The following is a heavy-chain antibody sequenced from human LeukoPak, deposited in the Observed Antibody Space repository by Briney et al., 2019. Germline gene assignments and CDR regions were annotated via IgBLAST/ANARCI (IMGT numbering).Heavy chain of an antibody. V-gene: IGHV4-4*07. J-gene: IGHJ4*02. CDR3: AKYKFGSDYFSN. Sequence: PSEILSLTCTVSGDSISGYYWSWIRQPAGKGLEWIGRIYTSGSTNYNPSFQGRVTMSLDTSKNQFSLRLSSVTAADTAIYYCAKYKFGSDYFSNWGQGTLVTVSS. CDR2: IYTSGST. D-gene: IGHD2/OR15-2a*01. CDR1: GDSISGYY.